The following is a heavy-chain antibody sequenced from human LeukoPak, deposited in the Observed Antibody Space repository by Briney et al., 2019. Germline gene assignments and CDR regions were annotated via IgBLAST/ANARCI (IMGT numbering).Heavy chain of an antibody. V-gene: IGHV6-1*01. D-gene: IGHD6-13*01. CDR1: VDSLSINTAA. J-gene: IGHJ5*02. CDR2: TSDRSKWYN. CDR3: ARGQSGYSSSSRTNWFDP. Sequence: SQTLSLTCAISVDSLSINTAAWNSISPPPTRGLELLGRTSDRSKWYNGYAVSVKSRIIINADTSKNQFYLQLNSVTPEDTAVYYCARGQSGYSSSSRTNWFDPWGQGTLVTVSS.